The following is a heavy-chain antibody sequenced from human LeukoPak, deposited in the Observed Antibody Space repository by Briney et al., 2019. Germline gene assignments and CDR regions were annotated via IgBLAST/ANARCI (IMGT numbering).Heavy chain of an antibody. V-gene: IGHV1-24*01. Sequence: WASVKVSCKVSGYTLTELSMHWVRQAPGKGLEWMGGFDPEDGETIYAQKFQGRVTMTEDTSTDTAYMELSSLRSEDTAVYYCATHHHYDSSGYYHMGGDYWGQGTLVTVSS. CDR1: GYTLTELS. J-gene: IGHJ4*02. CDR3: ATHHHYDSSGYYHMGGDY. D-gene: IGHD3-22*01. CDR2: FDPEDGET.